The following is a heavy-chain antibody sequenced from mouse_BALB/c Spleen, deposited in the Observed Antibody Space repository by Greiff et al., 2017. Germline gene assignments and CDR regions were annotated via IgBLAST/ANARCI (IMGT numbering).Heavy chain of an antibody. CDR1: GFNIKDTY. Sequence: EVKLVESGAELVKPGASVKLSCTASGFNIKDTYMHWVKQRPEQGLEWIGRIDPANGNTNYDPKFQGKATITADTSSNTAYLQLSSLTSEDTAVYYCAEGGVRRAMDYWGQGTSVTVSS. CDR2: IDPANGNT. V-gene: IGHV14-3*02. J-gene: IGHJ4*01. CDR3: AEGGVRRAMDY. D-gene: IGHD2-14*01.